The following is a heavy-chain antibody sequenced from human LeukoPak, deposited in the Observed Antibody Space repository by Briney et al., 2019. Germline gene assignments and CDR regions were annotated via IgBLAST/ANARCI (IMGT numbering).Heavy chain of an antibody. CDR1: EFTFRNYW. J-gene: IGHJ6*03. D-gene: IGHD6-19*01. Sequence: GSLRLSCAASEFTFRNYWMSWVRQAPGKGLEWVANIKEDGSEKYYVDSVKGRFTISRDNAKNSLFLQMNSLRVEETAVYYCARTTGWSPSDYYYMDVWGKGTTVTVSS. CDR2: IKEDGSEK. CDR3: ARTTGWSPSDYYYMDV. V-gene: IGHV3-7*01.